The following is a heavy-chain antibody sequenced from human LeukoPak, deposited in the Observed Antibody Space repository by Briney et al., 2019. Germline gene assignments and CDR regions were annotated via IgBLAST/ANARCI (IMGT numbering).Heavy chain of an antibody. D-gene: IGHD1-26*01. V-gene: IGHV3-23*01. CDR3: AKEVGVFDY. CDR1: GFTFRNYA. CDR2: VSGSGSTT. Sequence: GGSLRLSCEASGFTFRNYAMSWVRQAPEKGLEWVSSVSGSGSTTHYEDSVKGRFTITRDNSKNTLYLQINSLRADDTAVYYCAKEVGVFDYWGQGTLVTVSS. J-gene: IGHJ4*02.